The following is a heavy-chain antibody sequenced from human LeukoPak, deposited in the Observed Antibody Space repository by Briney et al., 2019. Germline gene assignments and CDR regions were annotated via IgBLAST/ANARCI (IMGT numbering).Heavy chain of an antibody. CDR3: ARLAYCSGGSCYYFDY. Sequence: TGESLKISCKGSGYSFTSYWIGWVRQMPGKGLEWMGIIYPGDSDTRYSPSFQGQVTISADKSISTAYLQWSSLKASDTAMYYCARLAYCSGGSCYYFDYWGQGTLVTVSS. CDR2: IYPGDSDT. J-gene: IGHJ4*02. D-gene: IGHD2-15*01. CDR1: GYSFTSYW. V-gene: IGHV5-51*01.